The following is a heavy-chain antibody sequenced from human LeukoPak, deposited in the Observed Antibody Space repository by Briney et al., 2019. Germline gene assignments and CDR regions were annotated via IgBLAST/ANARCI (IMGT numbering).Heavy chain of an antibody. D-gene: IGHD6-19*01. Sequence: GGSLRLSCAASGFTFNSYGMHWVRQAPGKGLEWVAVISYDGSNKYYADSVKGRFTISRDNSKNTLYLQMNSLRAEDTAVYYCAKGGSGWYGRNYFDYWGQGTLVTVSS. CDR3: AKGGSGWYGRNYFDY. CDR1: GFTFNSYG. J-gene: IGHJ4*02. V-gene: IGHV3-30*18. CDR2: ISYDGSNK.